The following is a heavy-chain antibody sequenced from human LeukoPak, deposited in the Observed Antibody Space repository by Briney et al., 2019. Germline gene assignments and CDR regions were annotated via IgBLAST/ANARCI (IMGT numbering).Heavy chain of an antibody. J-gene: IGHJ4*02. Sequence: SETLSLTCAVSGGSISSGGYSWSWIRQPPGKGLEWIGYIYHSGSTYYNPSLKSRVTISVDMSKNQFSLKLSSVTAADTAVYYCARGGSSTWRTIDYWGQGTLVTVSS. CDR1: GGSISSGGYS. V-gene: IGHV4-30-2*01. CDR3: ARGGSSTWRTIDY. CDR2: IYHSGST. D-gene: IGHD1/OR15-1a*01.